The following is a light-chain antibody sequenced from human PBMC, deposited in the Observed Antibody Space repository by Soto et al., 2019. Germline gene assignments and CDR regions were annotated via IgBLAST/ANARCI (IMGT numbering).Light chain of an antibody. CDR1: QSVSSK. CDR2: GAS. V-gene: IGKV3-15*01. J-gene: IGKJ4*01. CDR3: QQYNNWPSLT. Sequence: DKVMTQSPATLSVSPGERATLSCRASQSVSSKLAWYQQKPGQPPRLLVYGASTRATGIPARFSGSGSETEFTLTISSLQSEDFAVYYCQQYNNWPSLTFGGGTKVEIK.